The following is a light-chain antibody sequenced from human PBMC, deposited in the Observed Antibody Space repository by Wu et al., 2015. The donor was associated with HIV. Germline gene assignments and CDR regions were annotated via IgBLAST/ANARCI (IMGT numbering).Light chain of an antibody. J-gene: IGKJ2*03. CDR2: AAS. CDR1: QSISIF. V-gene: IGKV1-39*01. Sequence: DIQMTQSPSSLSASVRDRVTITCRASQSISIFLDWYQQKPGKAPKLLIYAASSLQSGVPSRFSGGGSGTDFTLTISSLQPEDFATYYCQQSYSTPYSFGRGTKRGD. CDR3: QQSYSTPYS.